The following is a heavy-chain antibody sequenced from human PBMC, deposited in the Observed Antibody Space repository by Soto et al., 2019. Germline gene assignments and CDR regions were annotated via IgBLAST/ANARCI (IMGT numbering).Heavy chain of an antibody. CDR3: ARDRQYDYDAFDI. CDR1: GGSISSSNW. J-gene: IGHJ3*02. D-gene: IGHD5-12*01. V-gene: IGHV4-4*02. Sequence: QVQLQESGPGLVKPSGTLALTCAVSGGSISSSNWWSWVRQPPGKGLEWIGGIYDSGSTNYNPSLKSRVTRSVDKSKNQFSLKRSSVTAADTAVYYCARDRQYDYDAFDIWGEGTMVTVSS. CDR2: IYDSGST.